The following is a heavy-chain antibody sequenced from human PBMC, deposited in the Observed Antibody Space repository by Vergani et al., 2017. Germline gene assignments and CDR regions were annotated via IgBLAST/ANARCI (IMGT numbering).Heavy chain of an antibody. J-gene: IGHJ6*02. CDR1: GFTFSSYA. V-gene: IGHV3-23*04. D-gene: IGHD6-13*01. Sequence: EVQLVESGGGLIQPGGSLRLSCAASGFTFSSYAMSWVRQAPGKGLEWVSAISGSGGSTYYADSVKGRFTISRDNSKNRLYLQMNSLRAEDTAVYYCAKEGPHSSSWYVNYYYYGMDVWGQGTTVTVSS. CDR2: ISGSGGST. CDR3: AKEGPHSSSWYVNYYYYGMDV.